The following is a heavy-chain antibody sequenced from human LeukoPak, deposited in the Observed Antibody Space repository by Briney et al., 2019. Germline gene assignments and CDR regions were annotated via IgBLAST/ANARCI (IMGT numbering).Heavy chain of an antibody. CDR1: GFTFDDYA. Sequence: GRSLRLSCAASGFTFDDYAMHWVRQAPGKGLAWVSGISWNSGSIGYADSVKGRFTISRDNAKNSLYLQMNSLRAEDTALYYCAKAPYSNFYYYGMDVWGQGTTVTVSS. D-gene: IGHD4-11*01. CDR3: AKAPYSNFYYYGMDV. V-gene: IGHV3-9*01. J-gene: IGHJ6*02. CDR2: ISWNSGSI.